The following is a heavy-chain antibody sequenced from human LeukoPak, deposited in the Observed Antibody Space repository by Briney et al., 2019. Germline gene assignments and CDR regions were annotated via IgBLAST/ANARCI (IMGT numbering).Heavy chain of an antibody. V-gene: IGHV1-8*01. CDR2: MNPNSGNT. CDR1: GYTFTSYD. CDR3: ARVPRARVTTYYYYYYYMDV. D-gene: IGHD4-17*01. Sequence: ASVKVSCKASGYTFTSYDINWVRQATGQGLEWMGWMNPNSGNTGYAQKFQGRVTMTRNTSISTAYMELSSLRSEDTAVYYCARVPRARVTTYYYYYYYMDVWGKGTTVTISS. J-gene: IGHJ6*03.